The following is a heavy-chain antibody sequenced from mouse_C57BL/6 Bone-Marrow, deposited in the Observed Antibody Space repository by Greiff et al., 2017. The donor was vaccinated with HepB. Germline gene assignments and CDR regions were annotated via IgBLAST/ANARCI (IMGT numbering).Heavy chain of an antibody. CDR1: GYAFSSSW. CDR3: ARELYAY. CDR2: IYPGDGDT. Sequence: QVQLQQSGPELVKPGASVKISCKASGYAFSSSWMNWVKQRPGKGLEWIGRIYPGDGDTNYNGKLKGKATLTADKSSSTAYMQLSSLTSEDSAVYFCARELYAYWGQGTLVTVSA. V-gene: IGHV1-82*01. J-gene: IGHJ3*01. D-gene: IGHD2-12*01.